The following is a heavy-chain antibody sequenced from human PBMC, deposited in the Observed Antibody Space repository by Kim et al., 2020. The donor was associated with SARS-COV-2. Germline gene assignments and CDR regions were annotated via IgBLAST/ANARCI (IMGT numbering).Heavy chain of an antibody. Sequence: SETLSLTCIVSGGSISSYYCNWIRQPAGKGLEWIGRIYTSGSTNYNPSLKSRVTMSVDTSKNQFSLRLNSVTAADTAVYYCARGPRSGADYKDGAFDIWG. J-gene: IGHJ3*02. CDR1: GGSISSYY. V-gene: IGHV4-4*07. D-gene: IGHD3-10*01. CDR2: IYTSGST. CDR3: ARGPRSGADYKDGAFDI.